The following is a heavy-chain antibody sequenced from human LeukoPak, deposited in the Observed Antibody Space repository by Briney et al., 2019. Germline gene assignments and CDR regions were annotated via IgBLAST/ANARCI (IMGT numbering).Heavy chain of an antibody. J-gene: IGHJ4*02. CDR3: ARYGRYSGTYLDY. Sequence: ASVKVSCKTSGYIFKNYGVSWVRQAPGQGLEWMGWISGHTADTKYAETVQARVTMITDTSTTTVYMEMRSLRSDDTVVYFCARYGRYSGTYLDYWGQGTLVTVSS. CDR2: ISGHTADT. CDR1: GYIFKNYG. V-gene: IGHV1-18*01. D-gene: IGHD1-26*01.